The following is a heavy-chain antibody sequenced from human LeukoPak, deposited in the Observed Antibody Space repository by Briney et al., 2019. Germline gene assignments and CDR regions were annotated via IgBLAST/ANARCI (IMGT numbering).Heavy chain of an antibody. CDR2: ISGSGGST. V-gene: IGHV3-23*01. CDR1: GLTFSSYA. D-gene: IGHD2-15*01. J-gene: IGHJ4*02. Sequence: PGGSLRLSCTASGLTFSSYAMSWVRQAPGKGLEWVSAISGSGGSTYYADSVKGRFTISRDNSKNTLYLQMNSLRAEDTAVYYCAKSGYCSGGSCYSVDYWGQGTLVTVSS. CDR3: AKSGYCSGGSCYSVDY.